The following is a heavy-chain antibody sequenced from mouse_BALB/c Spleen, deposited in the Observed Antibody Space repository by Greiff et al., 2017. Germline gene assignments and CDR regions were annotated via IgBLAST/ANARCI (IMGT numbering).Heavy chain of an antibody. CDR1: GYAFSSSC. CDR3: ARKEYGNFWYFDD. V-gene: IGHV1-82*01. D-gene: IGHD2-10*02. J-gene: IGHJ1*01. Sequence: QVQLQQSGPELVKPGASVKISCKASGYAFSSSCMNWVKQRPGQGLEWIGRIYPGDGDTNYNGKVKGKATLTADKSSSTAYMQLSSLTSVDSAVYFCARKEYGNFWYFDDWGEGTTVTVSS. CDR2: IYPGDGDT.